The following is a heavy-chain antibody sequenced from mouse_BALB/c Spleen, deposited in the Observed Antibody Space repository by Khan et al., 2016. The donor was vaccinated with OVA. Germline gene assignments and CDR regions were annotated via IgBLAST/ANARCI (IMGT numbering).Heavy chain of an antibody. Sequence: EVELVESGGDLVKPGGSLQLSCAASGFTFSTYGMSWARQAPVKRLAWVATVSTGGSYIYYPDSVTWRFTISRDIAKKTLHLPMRGLRPGDPVTFYCTILAYYYDSGRFAYWGQGTLGTVTA. CDR3: TILAYYYDSGRFAY. CDR1: GFTFSTYG. V-gene: IGHV5-6*01. CDR2: VSTGGSYI. D-gene: IGHD1-1*01. J-gene: IGHJ3*01.